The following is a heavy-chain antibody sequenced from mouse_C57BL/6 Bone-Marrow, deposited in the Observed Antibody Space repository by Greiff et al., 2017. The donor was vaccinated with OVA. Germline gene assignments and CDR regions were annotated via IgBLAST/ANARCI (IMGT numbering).Heavy chain of an antibody. CDR2: IDPSDSYT. V-gene: IGHV1-50*01. J-gene: IGHJ4*01. CDR3: ERKLLYYAMDY. D-gene: IGHD2-1*01. CDR1: GYTFTSYW. Sequence: VQLQQPGAELVKPGASVKLSCKASGYTFTSYWMQWVKQRPGQGLEWIGEIDPSDSYTNSNQKFKGKATLTVDTSSSTADMQLSSLTSEDSAVYYSERKLLYYAMDYWGQGTSVTVSS.